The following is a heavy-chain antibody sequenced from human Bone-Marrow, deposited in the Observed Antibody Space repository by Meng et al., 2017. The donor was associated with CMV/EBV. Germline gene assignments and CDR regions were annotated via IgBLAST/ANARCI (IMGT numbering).Heavy chain of an antibody. D-gene: IGHD3-22*01. CDR3: ARGDSSGYYYDEFDY. J-gene: IGHJ4*02. CDR2: INHSGST. V-gene: IGHV4-34*01. CDR1: GGSFSGYY. Sequence: GSLRLSCAVYGGSFSGYYWSWIRQPPGKGLEWIGEINHSGSTNYNPSLKSRVTISVDTSKNQFSLKLSSVTAADTAVYYCARGDSSGYYYDEFDYWGQGTLVTVSS.